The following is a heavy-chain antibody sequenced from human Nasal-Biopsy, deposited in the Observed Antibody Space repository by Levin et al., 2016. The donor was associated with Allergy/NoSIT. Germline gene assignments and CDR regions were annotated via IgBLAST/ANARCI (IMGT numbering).Heavy chain of an antibody. CDR1: GFTFGSSA. V-gene: IGHV3-23*01. CDR3: PKDLENSYYGSGT. Sequence: GESLKISCAASGFTFGSSAMAWVRQAPGRGLEWVSAISIDGDYTYYADSVKGRFTISRDNSKNTLYLQMNSLRTEDSAVYYCPKDLENSYYGSGTWGPGTLVTVSS. CDR2: ISIDGDYT. J-gene: IGHJ5*02. D-gene: IGHD3-10*01.